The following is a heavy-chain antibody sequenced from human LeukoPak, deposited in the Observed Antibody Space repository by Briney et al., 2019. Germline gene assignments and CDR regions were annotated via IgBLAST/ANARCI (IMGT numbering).Heavy chain of an antibody. D-gene: IGHD1-26*01. V-gene: IGHV4-31*03. Sequence: PSQTLSLTCTVSADSLSSGGHYWAWIRQLPGKGLESIGFIHHSGSSRHNPSLKDRVAISVDASKNQFSLKLSSVTAADTAVYYCARDYSGSYMGYWFDPWGQGTLVTVSS. CDR3: ARDYSGSYMGYWFDP. J-gene: IGHJ5*02. CDR1: ADSLSSGGHY. CDR2: IHHSGSS.